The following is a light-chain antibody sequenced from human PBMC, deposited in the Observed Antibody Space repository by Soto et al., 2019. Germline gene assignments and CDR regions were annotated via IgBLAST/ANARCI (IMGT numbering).Light chain of an antibody. Sequence: QSALTQPASVSGSPGQSITISCTGTSSDVGSYNLVSWYQQHPGKAPKLMIYEGSKRPSGVSNRFSRSKSGNTASLTISGLQAEDEDDYYCCSYAGSSTWVFGGGTKLTVL. CDR1: SSDVGSYNL. CDR3: CSYAGSSTWV. V-gene: IGLV2-23*01. CDR2: EGS. J-gene: IGLJ3*02.